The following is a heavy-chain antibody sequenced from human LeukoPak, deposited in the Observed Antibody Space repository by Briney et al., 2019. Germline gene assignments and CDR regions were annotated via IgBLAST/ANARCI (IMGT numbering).Heavy chain of an antibody. D-gene: IGHD2-21*01. CDR1: GFTFSNYA. Sequence: PGGSLRLSCAASGFTFSNYAMSWVRQAPGQGLQWVSSINDVGGTFYADSVKGQFTISRDNSKNTLYLQMDSLRAEDTAIYYCAKDHCGATRGVAGFDFWGQGTLVTVSS. V-gene: IGHV3-23*01. CDR3: AKDHCGATRGVAGFDF. CDR2: INDVGGT. J-gene: IGHJ4*02.